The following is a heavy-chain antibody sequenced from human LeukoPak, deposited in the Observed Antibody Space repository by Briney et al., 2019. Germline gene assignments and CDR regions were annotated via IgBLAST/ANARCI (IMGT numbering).Heavy chain of an antibody. J-gene: IGHJ6*02. CDR1: GGSFSGYY. CDR3: ARVAARPYHYYGMDV. D-gene: IGHD6-6*01. V-gene: IGHV4-34*01. CDR2: INHGGST. Sequence: NPSETLSLTCAVYGGSFSGYYWSWIRQPPGKGLEWIGEINHGGSTNYNPSLKSRVTISVDTSKNQFSLKLSSVTAADTAVYYCARVAARPYHYYGMDVWGQGTTVTVSS.